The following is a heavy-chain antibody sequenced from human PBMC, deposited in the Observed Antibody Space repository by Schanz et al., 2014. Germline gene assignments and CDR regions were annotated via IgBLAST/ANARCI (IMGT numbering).Heavy chain of an antibody. Sequence: DVQLVESGGGLVQSGGSLRLSCAASGFNFGDYYMTWVRQAPGKGLESVAKINPDGSGKYYVVSVEGRFTISRDNAKKSLDLHMNSLTAEDTAVYYCARQYSGWSRFDPWGQGIRVTVSS. J-gene: IGHJ5*02. CDR1: GFNFGDYY. CDR3: ARQYSGWSRFDP. D-gene: IGHD6-19*01. V-gene: IGHV3-7*01. CDR2: INPDGSGK.